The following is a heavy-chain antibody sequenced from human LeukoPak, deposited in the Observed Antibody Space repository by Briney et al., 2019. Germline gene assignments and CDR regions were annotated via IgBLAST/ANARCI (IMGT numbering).Heavy chain of an antibody. D-gene: IGHD4-23*01. CDR2: ISGSGGST. J-gene: IGHJ4*02. CDR3: ARGDYGGQYYFDY. CDR1: GFTFSDHG. V-gene: IGHV3-23*01. Sequence: PGGSLRLSCAASGFTFSDHGMHWVRQAPGKGLEWVSAISGSGGSTYYADSVKGRFTISRDDSKNTLYLQMNSLRAEDTAVYYCARGDYGGQYYFDYWGQGTLVTVSS.